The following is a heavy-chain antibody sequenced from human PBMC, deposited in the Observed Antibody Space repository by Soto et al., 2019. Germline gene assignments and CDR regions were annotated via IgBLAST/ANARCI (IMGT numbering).Heavy chain of an antibody. D-gene: IGHD5-12*01. CDR2: ISSSSSTI. J-gene: IGHJ4*02. V-gene: IGHV3-48*01. CDR3: ARDRGPQWLRSSFDY. Sequence: GGSLRLSCAASGFTFSSYSMNWVRQAPGKGLEWVSYISSSSSTIYYADSVKGRFTISRDNAKNSLYLQMNSLRAEDTAVYYCARDRGPQWLRSSFDYWGQGTLVTVSS. CDR1: GFTFSSYS.